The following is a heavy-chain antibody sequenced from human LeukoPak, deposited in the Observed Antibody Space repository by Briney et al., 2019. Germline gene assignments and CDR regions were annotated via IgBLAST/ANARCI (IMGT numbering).Heavy chain of an antibody. J-gene: IGHJ6*02. CDR3: ARWEGYCSSTSCFSGMDV. CDR1: GGSISSYY. V-gene: IGHV4-59*08. D-gene: IGHD2-2*01. CDR2: IYYSGST. Sequence: PSETLSLTCTVSGGSISSYYWSWIRQPPGKGLEWIGYIYYSGSTNYNPSLKSRVTISVDTSKNQFPLKLSSVTAADTAVYYCARWEGYCSSTSCFSGMDVWGQGTTVTVSS.